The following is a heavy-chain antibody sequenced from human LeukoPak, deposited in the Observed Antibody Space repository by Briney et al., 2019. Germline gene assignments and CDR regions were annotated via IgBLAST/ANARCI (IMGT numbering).Heavy chain of an antibody. CDR2: IYHSGTT. CDR1: GYSITSGYY. V-gene: IGHV4-38-2*02. CDR3: ARGSSGSFLYYFEY. D-gene: IGHD3-10*01. J-gene: IGHJ4*02. Sequence: KASETLSLTCTVSGYSITSGYYWGWIRQSPGQGLEWIASIYHSGTTYYNPSLRSRVSISVDTSTNRFSLKLQSVTAADTAVYYCARGSSGSFLYYFEYWGQGTLVTVSS.